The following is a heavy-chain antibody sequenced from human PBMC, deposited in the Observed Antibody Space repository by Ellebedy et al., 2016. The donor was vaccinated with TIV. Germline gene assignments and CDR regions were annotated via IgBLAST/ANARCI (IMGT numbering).Heavy chain of an antibody. J-gene: IGHJ5*02. CDR1: EFTFSTYS. Sequence: GESLKISCAASEFTFSTYSMNWVRQAPGKGLEWVSSISSTSTYIFYADSVKGRFTISRDNSKRTLYLQMYSLRAEDTATYYCAKDSDVLRYFDWFSAWGQGTQVTVSS. CDR2: ISSTSTYI. CDR3: AKDSDVLRYFDWFSA. V-gene: IGHV3-21*04. D-gene: IGHD3-9*01.